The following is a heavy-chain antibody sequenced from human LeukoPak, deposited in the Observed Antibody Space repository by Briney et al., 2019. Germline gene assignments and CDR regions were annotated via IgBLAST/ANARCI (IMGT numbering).Heavy chain of an antibody. Sequence: PRGSLRLSCAASGFTFSSYAMSWVRQAPGKGLEWVSAISGSGRSTYYADSVKGRFTISRDNAKSTLFLQMNILRADDTAVYYCAKDRILYYYDSSGYHYWGQGTLVTVSS. CDR2: ISGSGRST. CDR3: AKDRILYYYDSSGYHY. D-gene: IGHD3-22*01. CDR1: GFTFSSYA. J-gene: IGHJ4*02. V-gene: IGHV3-23*01.